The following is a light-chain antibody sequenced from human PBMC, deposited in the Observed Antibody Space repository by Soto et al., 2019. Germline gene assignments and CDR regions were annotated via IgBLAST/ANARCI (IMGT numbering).Light chain of an antibody. V-gene: IGKV1-5*03. J-gene: IGKJ3*01. CDR3: QQYNIYPFT. Sequence: DIQMTQSPSTLSASVGDRVTITCRASQSINSWLAWYQQKLGKAPKLLIYKASSLESGVPSRFSGSGSGTEFTLTISSLQPDDFATYYCQQYNIYPFTFGPGTKMDIK. CDR1: QSINSW. CDR2: KAS.